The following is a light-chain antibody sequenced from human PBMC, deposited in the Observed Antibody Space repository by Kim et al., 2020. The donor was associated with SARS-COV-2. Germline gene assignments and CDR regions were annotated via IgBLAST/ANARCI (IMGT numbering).Light chain of an antibody. CDR2: DAA. V-gene: IGKV3-11*01. Sequence: EIVFTQSPATLPLPPGERATLSCRASQGVSSYLAWYQQKPGQAPRLLIYDAANRATGIPARFSGSGSGTDFTLPISSLEPEDFAVYYCQQRSIWLQTLGQGTRLEI. CDR3: QQRSIWLQT. J-gene: IGKJ2*01. CDR1: QGVSSY.